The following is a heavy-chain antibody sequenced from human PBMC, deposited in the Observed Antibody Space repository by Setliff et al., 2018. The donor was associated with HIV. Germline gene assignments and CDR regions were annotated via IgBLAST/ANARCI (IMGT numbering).Heavy chain of an antibody. J-gene: IGHJ6*03. V-gene: IGHV3-72*01. Sequence: PGGSLRLSCAASGFTFSDHYRDWVRQAPGKGLEWVGRTTNKADSYNTNYAASVKGKFTIARDDSKKSLYLQMNSLKIEHTAVYYCTTGGVTIFGYYCYYYMDVWGKGTTVTVSS. CDR1: GFTFSDHY. CDR3: TTGGVTIFGYYCYYYMDV. CDR2: TTNKADSYNT. D-gene: IGHD3-3*01.